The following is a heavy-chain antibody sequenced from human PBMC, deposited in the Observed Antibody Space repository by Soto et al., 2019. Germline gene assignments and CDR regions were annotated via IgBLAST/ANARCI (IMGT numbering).Heavy chain of an antibody. CDR2: IIPILGIA. J-gene: IGHJ5*02. CDR3: AKGHLRGTGRGNWFDP. V-gene: IGHV1-69*02. D-gene: IGHD3-10*01. Sequence: SLKVSCKASGGTFSSYTISWVRQAPGQGLEWMGRIIPILGIANYAQKFQGRVTITADKSKNTLYLQMNSLRAEDTAVYYCAKGHLRGTGRGNWFDPWGQGTLVNVSS. CDR1: GGTFSSYT.